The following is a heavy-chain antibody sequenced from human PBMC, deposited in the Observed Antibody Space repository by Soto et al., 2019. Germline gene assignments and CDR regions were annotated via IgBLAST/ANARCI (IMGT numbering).Heavy chain of an antibody. Sequence: XESLKVTCKCSGYRCTSYLISLVLEMPGKGLEWMGRIDPSDSYTNYSPSFQGHVTISADKSISTAYLQWSSLKASDTAMHYCARMDASGSPYDMDVCGQRTTVTVSS. D-gene: IGHD3-10*01. CDR3: ARMDASGSPYDMDV. V-gene: IGHV5-10-1*01. J-gene: IGHJ6*02. CDR1: GYRCTSYL. CDR2: IDPSDSYT.